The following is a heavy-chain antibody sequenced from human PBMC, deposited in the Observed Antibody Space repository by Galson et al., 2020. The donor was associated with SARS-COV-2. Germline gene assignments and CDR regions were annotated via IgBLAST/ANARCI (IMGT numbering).Heavy chain of an antibody. V-gene: IGHV4-59*08. D-gene: IGHD3-9*01. CDR1: GGSISSYY. J-gene: IGHJ4*02. Sequence: SETLSLTCTVSGGSISSYYWSWIRQPPGKGLEWIGYIYYSGSTNYNPSLKSRVTISVDTSKNQFSLKLSSVTAADTAVYYCARLNYYDILTGYYTFDYWGQGTLVTVSS. CDR2: IYYSGST. CDR3: ARLNYYDILTGYYTFDY.